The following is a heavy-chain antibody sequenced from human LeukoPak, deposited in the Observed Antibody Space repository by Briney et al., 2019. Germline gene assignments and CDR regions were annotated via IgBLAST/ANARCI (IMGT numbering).Heavy chain of an antibody. CDR3: AKDVCTSPRCLLYFDS. Sequence: GGSLRLSCTTPGFAFSNYAMNWVRQAPGKGPEWVSGISGFNTYYADSVKGRFTIFRDNSKNVLYLQMDRLRAEDTAVYSCAKDVCTSPRCLLYFDSWGQGTWSPSPQ. J-gene: IGHJ4*02. V-gene: IGHV3-23*01. CDR2: ISGFNT. CDR1: GFAFSNYA. D-gene: IGHD2-8*01.